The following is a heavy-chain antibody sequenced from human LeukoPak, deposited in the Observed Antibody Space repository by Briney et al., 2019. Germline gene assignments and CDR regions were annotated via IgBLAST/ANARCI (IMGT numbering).Heavy chain of an antibody. CDR3: ARDYGDHPIWFDP. CDR1: GYTFTSYG. Sequence: GASVTVSCTASGYTFTSYGISWVRQAPGQGLGWMGWISAYNGNTNNAQKLQGRVTMTTDTSTSTAYMELRSLRSDDAAVYYCARDYGDHPIWFDPWGQGTLVTVSS. D-gene: IGHD4-17*01. J-gene: IGHJ5*02. CDR2: ISAYNGNT. V-gene: IGHV1-18*04.